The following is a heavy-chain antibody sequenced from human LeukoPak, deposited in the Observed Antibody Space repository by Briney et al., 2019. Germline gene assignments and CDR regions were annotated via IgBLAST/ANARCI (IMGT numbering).Heavy chain of an antibody. V-gene: IGHV1-3*01. J-gene: IGHJ4*02. D-gene: IGHD1-7*01. Sequence: ASVKVSCKASGYTFTSYAMHWVRQAPGQRLEWMGWINAGNGNTKYSQKFQGRVTITRDTSASTAYMELSSLRSEDTAVYYCARAPSSYTGTTSGFAYWGQGTLVTVSS. CDR3: ARAPSSYTGTTSGFAY. CDR1: GYTFTSYA. CDR2: INAGNGNT.